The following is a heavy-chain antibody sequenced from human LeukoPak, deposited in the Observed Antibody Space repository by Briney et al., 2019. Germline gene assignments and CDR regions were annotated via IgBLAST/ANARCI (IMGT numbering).Heavy chain of an antibody. Sequence: ASVKVSCKASGYTFTSYAMHWVRQAPGQRLEWMGWINAGNGNTKYSQKFQGRVAITRDTSASTAYMELSSLRSEDTAVYYCAREIQYYSGWFDPWGQGTLVTVSS. CDR1: GYTFTSYA. CDR2: INAGNGNT. CDR3: AREIQYYSGWFDP. J-gene: IGHJ5*02. V-gene: IGHV1-3*01. D-gene: IGHD3-10*01.